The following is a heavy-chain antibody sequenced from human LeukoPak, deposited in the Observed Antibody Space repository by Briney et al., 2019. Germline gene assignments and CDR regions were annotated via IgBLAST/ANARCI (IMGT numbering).Heavy chain of an antibody. J-gene: IGHJ4*02. CDR3: TTDLDSSSYDRNFDY. CDR1: GIIFSDYY. Sequence: GGSLRLSCAASGIIFSDYYMSWIRQAPGKGLEWVGRIKSKTDGGTTDYAAPVKGRFTISRDDSKNTLYLQMNSLKTEDTAVYFCTTDLDSSSYDRNFDYWGQGTLVTVSS. CDR2: IKSKTDGGTT. D-gene: IGHD6-13*01. V-gene: IGHV3-15*01.